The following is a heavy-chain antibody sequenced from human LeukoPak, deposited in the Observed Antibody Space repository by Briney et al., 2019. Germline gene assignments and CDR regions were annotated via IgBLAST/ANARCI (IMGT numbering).Heavy chain of an antibody. CDR3: ARGPYRSSWYDWFDR. D-gene: IGHD6-13*01. CDR1: GFTFSSYS. Sequence: GGSLRLSCAASGFTFSSYSMNWVRQAPGKGLEWVSSISSSSSYIYYADSVKGRFTISRDNAKNSLYLQMNSLRAEDTAVYYCARGPYRSSWYDWFDRWGQGTLVTVSS. CDR2: ISSSSSYI. J-gene: IGHJ5*02. V-gene: IGHV3-21*01.